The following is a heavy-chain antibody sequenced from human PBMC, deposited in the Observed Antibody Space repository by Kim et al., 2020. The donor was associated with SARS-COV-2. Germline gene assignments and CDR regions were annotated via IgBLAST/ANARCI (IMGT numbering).Heavy chain of an antibody. J-gene: IGHJ4*02. D-gene: IGHD3-22*01. Sequence: PSLKSRVTIFVDTSKNQCSLKLTSVTAADTALYYCARRHYYDTTGNFDYWGQGTLVTVSS. CDR3: ARRHYYDTTGNFDY. V-gene: IGHV4-39*01.